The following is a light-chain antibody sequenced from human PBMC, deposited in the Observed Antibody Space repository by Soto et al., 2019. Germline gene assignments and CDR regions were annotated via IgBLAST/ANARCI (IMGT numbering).Light chain of an antibody. J-gene: IGKJ1*01. CDR3: QQYRRSVWT. Sequence: EIVLTQSPGTLSLSPGERATLSCRASQSVSNSYLAWYQQKPGQAPRLLIYGASSRATGIPDRFSGSGSGTDFTLTISRLEPEDFAVYYCQQYRRSVWTFGQGTRV. CDR1: QSVSNSY. CDR2: GAS. V-gene: IGKV3-20*01.